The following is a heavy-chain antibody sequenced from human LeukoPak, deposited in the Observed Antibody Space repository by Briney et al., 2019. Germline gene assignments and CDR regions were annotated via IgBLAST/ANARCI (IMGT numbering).Heavy chain of an antibody. CDR2: INKDGSEK. Sequence: GGSLRLSCSASGFSFSDRWMNWVRQAPGQGLEWVTIINKDGSEKHYVDSVKGRFTISRDNAKNSLYLQMNSLRAEDTAVYYCARKTPQDYWGQGTLVTVSS. CDR3: ARKTPQDY. J-gene: IGHJ4*02. CDR1: GFSFSDRW. V-gene: IGHV3-7*01.